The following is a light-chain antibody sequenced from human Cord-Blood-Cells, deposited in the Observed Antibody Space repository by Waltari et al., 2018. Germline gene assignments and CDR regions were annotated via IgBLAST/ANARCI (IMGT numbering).Light chain of an antibody. CDR1: SSDVGGYNY. V-gene: IGLV2-14*01. J-gene: IGLJ3*02. Sequence: QSALTQPASVSGSPGQSITISCTGTSSDVGGYNYVSWYQQHPGKAPRLMIYDVSKRPSGVSNRFSGCKSGYTASLTISGLQAEDEADYYCSSYTSSSTWVFGGGTKLTVL. CDR2: DVS. CDR3: SSYTSSSTWV.